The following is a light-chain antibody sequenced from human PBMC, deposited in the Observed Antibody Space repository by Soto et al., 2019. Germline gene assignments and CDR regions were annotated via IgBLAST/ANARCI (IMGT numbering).Light chain of an antibody. Sequence: QSVLTQPRSVSGSPGQSVTISCTGTSSDVCGYNYVSWYQQHPGKAPKLMIYDVSKRPSGVPDRFSGSKSGNTASLTISGLQAEDEADYYCCSYAGSYTFLWVFGGGTKLTVL. J-gene: IGLJ3*02. V-gene: IGLV2-11*01. CDR3: CSYAGSYTFLWV. CDR2: DVS. CDR1: SSDVCGYNY.